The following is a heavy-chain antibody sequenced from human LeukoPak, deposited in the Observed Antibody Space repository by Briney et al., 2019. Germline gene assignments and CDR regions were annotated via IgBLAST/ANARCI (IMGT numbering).Heavy chain of an antibody. V-gene: IGHV4-59*11. CDR2: IHYSGRP. J-gene: IGHJ6*02. CDR3: ARFGVDYDMDV. D-gene: IGHD3-16*01. Sequence: PSETLSLTCTVSGGSISGHYWTWIRQPPGKGLEWIGQIHYSGRPDYNPSLKSRVTISVDTSKNQLSLKVTSVAGADTAVYYCARFGVDYDMDVWGQGTTVTVSS. CDR1: GGSISGHY.